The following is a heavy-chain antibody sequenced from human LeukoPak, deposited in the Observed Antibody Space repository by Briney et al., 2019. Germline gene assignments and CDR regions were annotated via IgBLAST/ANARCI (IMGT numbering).Heavy chain of an antibody. V-gene: IGHV4-39*07. CDR3: ARKESGIAVAGTQYYFDY. D-gene: IGHD6-19*01. Sequence: PSETLSLTCSVSGGSISSSSSYWGWIRQPPGKGLEWIGSIYYSGSTNYNPSLKSRVTISVDTSKNQFSLKLSSVTAADTAVYYCARKESGIAVAGTQYYFDYWGQGTLVTVSS. CDR2: IYYSGST. CDR1: GGSISSSSSY. J-gene: IGHJ4*02.